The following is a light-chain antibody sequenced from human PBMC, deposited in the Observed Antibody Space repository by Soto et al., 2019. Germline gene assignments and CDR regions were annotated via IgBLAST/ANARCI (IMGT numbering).Light chain of an antibody. CDR1: QGVVNRSNNKNY. V-gene: IGKV4-1*01. J-gene: IGKJ4*01. CDR3: QHYFGSLALS. Sequence: IFMTQCRASLAVSLGERATINCKSSQGVVNRSNNKNYVAWFQQKPGQTPKLLIYWASTRESGVPDRFSGSGSGTDFTLTISGLKAEDAAVYYCQHYFGSLALSFGGGTKVDIK. CDR2: WAS.